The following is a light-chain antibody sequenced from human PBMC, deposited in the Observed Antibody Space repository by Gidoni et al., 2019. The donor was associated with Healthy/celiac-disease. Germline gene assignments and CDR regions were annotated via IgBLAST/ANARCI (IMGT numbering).Light chain of an antibody. CDR1: QRISSW. J-gene: IGKJ1*01. V-gene: IGKV1-5*03. CDR2: KAS. CDR3: QQYNSYPWT. Sequence: DIQMTQSPSTLSASVGDRVTITCRASQRISSWLAWYQQKPGKAPKLLIYKASSLESGFPSRFSGSGSGTEFTLTISSLQPDDFATYYCQQYNSYPWTFGQGTKVEIK.